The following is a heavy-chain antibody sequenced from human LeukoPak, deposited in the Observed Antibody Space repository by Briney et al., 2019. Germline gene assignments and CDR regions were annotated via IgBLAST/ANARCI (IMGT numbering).Heavy chain of an antibody. CDR2: ISGDGGTT. CDR1: GFNSDEYA. V-gene: IGHV3-43*02. D-gene: IGHD3-22*01. CDR3: AKARRSGTHYSDFDF. Sequence: GGSLRLSCAASGFNSDEYAMYWVRQAPGKGLEWVSLISGDGGTTSYAVSVKGRFTISRASSENSLNLQMKSLKSEDTALYYCAKARRSGTHYSDFDFWGRGTLVTVSS. J-gene: IGHJ4*02.